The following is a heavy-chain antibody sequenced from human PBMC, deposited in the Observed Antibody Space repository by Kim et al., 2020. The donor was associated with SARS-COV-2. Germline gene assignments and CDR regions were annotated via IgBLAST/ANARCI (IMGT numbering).Heavy chain of an antibody. V-gene: IGHV3-30-3*01. J-gene: IGHJ4*02. CDR3: ATEGGRFGDLFYYFDY. CDR2: ISYDGINK. D-gene: IGHD3-10*01. CDR1: GFTFSTYA. Sequence: GGSLRLSCAASGFTFSTYAMNWVRQAPGKGLEWVAVISYDGINKYYADSVKGRFTISRDNSKNTLFLQMNGLRAEDTAVYYCATEGGRFGDLFYYFDYWGQGTLVTVSS.